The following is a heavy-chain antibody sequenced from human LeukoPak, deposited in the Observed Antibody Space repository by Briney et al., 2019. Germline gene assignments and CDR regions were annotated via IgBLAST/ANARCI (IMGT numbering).Heavy chain of an antibody. D-gene: IGHD4-23*01. J-gene: IGHJ4*02. CDR3: ARGRPHGNDY. CDR1: GFTFNNYA. CDR2: IASDGSST. V-gene: IGHV3-74*01. Sequence: GGSLRLSCVASGFTFNNYAMSWVRQAPGKGLVWVSRIASDGSSTTYADSVKGRFSISRDNAKNTLYLQMNSLRVEDTAVYYCARGRPHGNDYWGQGTLVTVSS.